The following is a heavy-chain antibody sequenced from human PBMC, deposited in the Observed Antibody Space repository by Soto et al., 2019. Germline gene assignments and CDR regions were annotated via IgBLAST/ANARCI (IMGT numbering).Heavy chain of an antibody. J-gene: IGHJ4*02. CDR2: ISYSGYT. CDR3: ARRWSGIDY. Sequence: QVQLQESGPGRVKPSETLSLNCSVSGGSLTSYFWSWIRQPPGKGLEWLGYISYSGYTNYNPSLKSRVTISRDTSKNQFSQRLTSVTAADTAVYYCARRWSGIDYWGQGTLVTVSS. D-gene: IGHD3-3*01. CDR1: GGSLTSYF. V-gene: IGHV4-59*08.